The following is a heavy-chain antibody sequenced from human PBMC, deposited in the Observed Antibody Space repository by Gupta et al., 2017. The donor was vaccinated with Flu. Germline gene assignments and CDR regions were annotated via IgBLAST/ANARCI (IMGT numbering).Heavy chain of an antibody. CDR3: ARDSVFAYYYDSSGYYYFDY. V-gene: IGHV3-7*01. J-gene: IGHJ4*02. CDR1: GFTFSSYW. CDR2: IKQDGSEK. Sequence: EVQLVESGGGLVQPGGSLRLSCAASGFTFSSYWMSWVRQAPGKGLEWVANIKQDGSEKYYVDSVKGRFTISRDNAKNSLYLQMNSLRAEDTAVYYCARDSVFAYYYDSSGYYYFDYWGQGTLVTVSS. D-gene: IGHD3-22*01.